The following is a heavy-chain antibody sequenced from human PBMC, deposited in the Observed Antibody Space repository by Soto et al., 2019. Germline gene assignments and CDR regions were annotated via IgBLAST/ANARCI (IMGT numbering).Heavy chain of an antibody. CDR3: ARGGFHYYYGMDV. V-gene: IGHV1-8*01. J-gene: IGHJ6*02. CDR2: MNPNTGNT. CDR1: GYTFTSYD. D-gene: IGHD3-10*01. Sequence: ASVKVSCKASGYTFTSYDIIWVRQATGQGLEWMGWMNPNTGNTDSAEKFQGRLTMTRNTSISTVYMELSRLRSDDTAVYYCARGGFHYYYGMDVWGQGTTVTVSS.